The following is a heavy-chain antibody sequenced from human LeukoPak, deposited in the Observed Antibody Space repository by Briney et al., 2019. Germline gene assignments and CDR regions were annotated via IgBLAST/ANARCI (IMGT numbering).Heavy chain of an antibody. CDR2: ISTGGDTI. D-gene: IGHD3-3*02. CDR3: AAAPSVHYGSEFTYYCIDV. CDR1: RFHFYPCP. J-gene: IGHJ6*02. V-gene: IGHV3-23*01. Sequence: PGGSLRLFCAPSRFHFYPCPKRRARQAPGKGLEWVSAISTGGDTIYYADSVKGRFTVSRDNSKNTVYVEMNSLRAEDTALYYCAAAPSVHYGSEFTYYCIDVWGQGTTVTVSS.